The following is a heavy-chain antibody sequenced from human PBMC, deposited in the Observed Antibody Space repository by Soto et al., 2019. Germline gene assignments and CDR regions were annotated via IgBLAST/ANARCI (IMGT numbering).Heavy chain of an antibody. Sequence: ASVKVSCKASGYTFTSYFISWVRQAPGQGLEWMGGISAYNGHTNYAQKFQGRLTMTTEASTTTAYMELRGLRSDDTAVYFCGRGPSPRAPAGGTPYYYAMDVWGQGTTVTVSS. CDR2: ISAYNGHT. CDR3: GRGPSPRAPAGGTPYYYAMDV. V-gene: IGHV1-18*04. CDR1: GYTFTSYF. D-gene: IGHD2-2*01. J-gene: IGHJ6*02.